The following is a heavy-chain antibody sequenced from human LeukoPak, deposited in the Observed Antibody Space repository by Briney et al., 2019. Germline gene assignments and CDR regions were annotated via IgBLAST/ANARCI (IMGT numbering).Heavy chain of an antibody. CDR2: ISSSASTI. Sequence: PGGSLRLSCAASGFTFSSYEMNWVRQAPGKGLEWVSYISSSASTIYSADSVKGRFTISRDNAKNSLYLQMNSLRAEDTAVYYCTNPERAGSWGPVDWGQGTLVTVSS. CDR1: GFTFSSYE. D-gene: IGHD1-26*01. V-gene: IGHV3-48*03. CDR3: TNPERAGSWGPVD. J-gene: IGHJ4*02.